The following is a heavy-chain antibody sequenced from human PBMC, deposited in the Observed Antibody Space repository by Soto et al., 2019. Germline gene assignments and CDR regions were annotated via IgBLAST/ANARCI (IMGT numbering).Heavy chain of an antibody. J-gene: IGHJ4*02. V-gene: IGHV1-69*13. CDR3: ARXVPDNWNYGEAKYYFDY. CDR2: IIPIFGTA. CDR1: GGTFSSYA. Sequence: SVQVSCKASGGTFSSYAISWVRQAPGQGLEWMGGIIPIFGTANYAQKFQGRVTITADESTSTAYMELSSLRSEDTAVYYCARXVPDNWNYGEAKYYFDYWGQGTLVTVSS. D-gene: IGHD1-7*01.